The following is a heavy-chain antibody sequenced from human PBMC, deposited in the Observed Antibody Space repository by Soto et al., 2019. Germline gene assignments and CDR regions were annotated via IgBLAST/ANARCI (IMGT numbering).Heavy chain of an antibody. Sequence: SETLSLTCTVSGGSISGYYWSWIRQPPGKGLEWIGYIFYGGSTNYNPSLKSRVTLSVDTSKNQFSLKLSSVTAADTAVYYCARRGERFDYWGQGILVTVSS. CDR1: GGSISGYY. V-gene: IGHV4-59*08. J-gene: IGHJ4*02. D-gene: IGHD6-25*01. CDR3: ARRGERFDY. CDR2: IFYGGST.